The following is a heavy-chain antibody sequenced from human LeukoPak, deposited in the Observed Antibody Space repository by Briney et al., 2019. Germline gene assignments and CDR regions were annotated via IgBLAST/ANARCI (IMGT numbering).Heavy chain of an antibody. CDR2: ISSGSSTI. CDR1: GFTFSSYS. V-gene: IGHV3-48*02. Sequence: GGSLRLSCVASGFTFSSYSMNWVRQAPGKGLEWLSYISSGSSTIYYADSVKGRFTISRDNAKNSLYLQMNSLRDEDTAVYYCARSPYCSGTPCYAYWGQGTLVTVSS. D-gene: IGHD2-2*01. J-gene: IGHJ4*02. CDR3: ARSPYCSGTPCYAY.